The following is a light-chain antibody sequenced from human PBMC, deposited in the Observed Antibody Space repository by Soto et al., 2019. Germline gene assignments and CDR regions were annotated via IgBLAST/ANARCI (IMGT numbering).Light chain of an antibody. Sequence: IRMTQSPSSLSSSTGDRVTITCRASQGISSYLAWYQQKPGKAPKLLIYAASTLQSGVPSRFSGSGSGTDFTLTISSLQSEDFAAYYCQQYYSYPPDFGQGTKLEIK. J-gene: IGKJ2*01. V-gene: IGKV1-8*01. CDR2: AAS. CDR1: QGISSY. CDR3: QQYYSYPPD.